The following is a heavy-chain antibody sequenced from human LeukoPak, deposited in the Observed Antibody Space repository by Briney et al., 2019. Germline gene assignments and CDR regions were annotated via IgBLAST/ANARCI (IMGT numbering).Heavy chain of an antibody. J-gene: IGHJ4*02. Sequence: GGSLRLSCAASGFTFSSYEMNWVRQAPGKGLEWVSYISSSGNTIYYADSVKGRFTISRDNAKNSLYLQMNSLRAEDTAVYYCARAYYPIVDWGQGTLVTVSS. V-gene: IGHV3-48*03. CDR2: ISSSGNTI. D-gene: IGHD3-22*01. CDR3: ARAYYPIVD. CDR1: GFTFSSYE.